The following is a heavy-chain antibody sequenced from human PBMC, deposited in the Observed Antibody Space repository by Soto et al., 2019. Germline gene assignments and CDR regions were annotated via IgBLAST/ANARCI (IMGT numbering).Heavy chain of an antibody. CDR3: TRGPPRVQWFDP. CDR1: GGAVSSGTYY. J-gene: IGHJ5*02. CDR2: IYFTGST. Sequence: SETLSLTCTVSGGAVSSGTYYWSWIRQPPGKGLEWIGHIYFTGSTNYNPSLKSRVTMSLDASRNQFSLKLSSVTAADTAVYYCTRGPPRVQWFDPWGLGTLVTVSS. V-gene: IGHV4-61*01.